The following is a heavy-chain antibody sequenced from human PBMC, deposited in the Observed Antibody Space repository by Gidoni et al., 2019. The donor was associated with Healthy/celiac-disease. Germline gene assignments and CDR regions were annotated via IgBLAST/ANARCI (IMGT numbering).Heavy chain of an antibody. Sequence: QLQLQESGPGLVKPSETLSLTCTVSGGSLSSSSYYWGWIRQPPGKGLEWIGSIYYSGSTYYNPSLKSRVTISVDTSKNQFSLKLSSVTAADTAVYYCARQPYSGSYLDWYFDLWGRGTLVTVSS. CDR1: GGSLSSSSYY. CDR3: ARQPYSGSYLDWYFDL. CDR2: IYYSGST. V-gene: IGHV4-39*01. J-gene: IGHJ2*01. D-gene: IGHD1-26*01.